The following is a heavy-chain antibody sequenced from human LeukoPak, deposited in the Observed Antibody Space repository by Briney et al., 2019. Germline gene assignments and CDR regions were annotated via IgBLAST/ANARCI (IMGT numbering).Heavy chain of an antibody. CDR2: IISSVGSA. V-gene: IGHV3-20*04. CDR3: SKDTRDILTGYYNTAFDY. Sequence: GGSLRLSCAASGFTFDDYGMSWVRQAPGKGLEWVSGIISSVGSAGYGDSVKGRFTISRDNINNSLFLQMNSLRAEDTALYYCSKDTRDILTGYYNTAFDYWGQGTLVTVSS. D-gene: IGHD3-9*01. CDR1: GFTFDDYG. J-gene: IGHJ4*02.